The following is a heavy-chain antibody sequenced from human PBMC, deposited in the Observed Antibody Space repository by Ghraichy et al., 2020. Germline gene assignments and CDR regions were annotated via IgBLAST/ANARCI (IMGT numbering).Heavy chain of an antibody. CDR2: TYSGGNS. V-gene: IGHV3-53*01. CDR3: ARTLGSDGGYGLDV. Sequence: GGSLRLSCAASGFTVTNNYMSWVRQAPGKGLEWVSVTYSGGNSYYADSVKGRFTISRDIFNNTLFLQMNRLRAEDTAVYYCARTLGSDGGYGLDVWGQGTTVTVSS. CDR1: GFTVTNNY. J-gene: IGHJ6*02. D-gene: IGHD4-23*01.